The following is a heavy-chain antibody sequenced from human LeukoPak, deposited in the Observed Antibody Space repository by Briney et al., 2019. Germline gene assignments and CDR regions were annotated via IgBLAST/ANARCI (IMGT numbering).Heavy chain of an antibody. V-gene: IGHV3-30*18. CDR3: AKDGSREDYYYPSEPNWFDP. J-gene: IGHJ5*02. CDR2: ISYDGSSK. D-gene: IGHD3-10*01. CDR1: GFTFSSYG. Sequence: PGRSLRLSCAASGFTFSSYGMRWVRQAPGKGLEWVAVISYDGSSKYYADSVKGRFTISRDNSKNTLYLQMNSLRAEDTAVYYCAKDGSREDYYYPSEPNWFDPWGQGTLVTVSS.